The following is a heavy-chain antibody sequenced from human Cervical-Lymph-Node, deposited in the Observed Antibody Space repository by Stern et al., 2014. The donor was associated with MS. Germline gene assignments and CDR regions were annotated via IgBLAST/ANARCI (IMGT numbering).Heavy chain of an antibody. V-gene: IGHV4-61*02. CDR1: GASISSGTSY. CDR3: ARGHWELLGNNYFDS. Sequence: VQLVESGPGLVKPSQTLSLTCTVSGASISSGTSYWSWIRQPAGGGLEWIGRLHARGATYYNPSPKSSLTISGDTSKNQFSLNLNSVTAADTAVYYCARGHWELLGNNYFDSWGQGTLVTVSS. D-gene: IGHD1-26*01. J-gene: IGHJ4*02. CDR2: LHARGAT.